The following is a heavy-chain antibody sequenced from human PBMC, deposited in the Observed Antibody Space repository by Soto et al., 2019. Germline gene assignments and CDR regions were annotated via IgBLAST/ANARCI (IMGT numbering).Heavy chain of an antibody. V-gene: IGHV1-46*01. J-gene: IGHJ4*02. CDR1: GDTFTNSY. Sequence: QVQLVQSGAEVKKPGASVKVSCKASGDTFTNSYMHWVRQAPGQGLEWMGIINPSGVTTAYAQKFQGRVTMTRDTSASTVYMELNSLRSDDTAVFYCAREGHYDRSGHPFDRGGQGTLVTVSS. CDR3: AREGHYDRSGHPFDR. D-gene: IGHD3-22*01. CDR2: INPSGVTT.